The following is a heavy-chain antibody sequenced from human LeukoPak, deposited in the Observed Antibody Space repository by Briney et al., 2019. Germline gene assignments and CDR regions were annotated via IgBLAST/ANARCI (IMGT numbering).Heavy chain of an antibody. CDR2: IYYSGST. CDR3: ARQGCSSTSCYRGVYYYGMDV. Sequence: PSGTLSLTCTVSGGSISSSSYYWGWIRQPPGKGLEWIGSIYYSGSTYYNPSLKSRVTISVDTSKNRFSLKLSSVTAADTAVYYCARQGCSSTSCYRGVYYYGMDVWGQGTTVTVSS. D-gene: IGHD2-2*01. J-gene: IGHJ6*02. V-gene: IGHV4-39*01. CDR1: GGSISSSSYY.